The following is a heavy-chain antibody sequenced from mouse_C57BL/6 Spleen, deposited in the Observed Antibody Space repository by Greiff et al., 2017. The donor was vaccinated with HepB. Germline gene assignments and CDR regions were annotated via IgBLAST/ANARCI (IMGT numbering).Heavy chain of an antibody. V-gene: IGHV1-64*01. Sequence: QVQLQQPGAELVKPGASVKLSCKASGYTFTSYWMHWVKQRPGQGLEWIGMIHPNSGSTNYNEKFKSKATLTVDKSSSTAYMQLSSLTSEDSAVYYCAREIYYYGSSYGGFAYWGQGTLVTVSA. J-gene: IGHJ3*01. CDR3: AREIYYYGSSYGGFAY. CDR2: IHPNSGST. D-gene: IGHD1-1*01. CDR1: GYTFTSYW.